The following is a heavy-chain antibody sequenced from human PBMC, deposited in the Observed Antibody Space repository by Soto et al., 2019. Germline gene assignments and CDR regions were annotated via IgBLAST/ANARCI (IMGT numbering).Heavy chain of an antibody. V-gene: IGHV3-15*07. CDR2: IKSKTAGGTT. CDR3: TTDLVLEWLLSAGYYGMDA. CDR1: GFTFSNAW. D-gene: IGHD3-3*01. Sequence: GGSLRLSCAASGFTFSNAWMNWVRQAPGKGLEWVGRIKSKTAGGTTDYAAPVKGRFTISRDDSKNTLYLQMNSLKTEDTAVYYCTTDLVLEWLLSAGYYGMDAWAQGTTAT. J-gene: IGHJ6*02.